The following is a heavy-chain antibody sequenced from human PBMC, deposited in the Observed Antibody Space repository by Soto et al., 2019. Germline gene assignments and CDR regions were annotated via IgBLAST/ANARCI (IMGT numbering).Heavy chain of an antibody. CDR1: GFSLSTSGVD. CDR2: IYWDDDK. D-gene: IGHD6-6*01. CDR3: AHRRPYSNSPEYFFDY. Sequence: QITLKESGPTLVKPTQTLTLTCTFSGFSLSTSGVDVGWIRHPPGKALEWLALIYWDDDKRYSPSLKSRLTITKDTSKTQVVLTMTNMDPLDTATYYCAHRRPYSNSPEYFFDYWGQGTLVTVSS. J-gene: IGHJ4*02. V-gene: IGHV2-5*02.